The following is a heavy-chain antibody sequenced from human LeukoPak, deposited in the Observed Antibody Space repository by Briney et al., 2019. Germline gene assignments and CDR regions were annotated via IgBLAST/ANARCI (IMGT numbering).Heavy chain of an antibody. CDR3: ARVNGNSDAFDI. J-gene: IGHJ3*02. D-gene: IGHD5-18*01. Sequence: QPGRSLRLSCAASGFTFSSYAMHWIRQAPGKGLEWVAVISYDGSNKYYADSVKGRFTISRDNSKNTLYLQMNSLRAEDTAVYYCARVNGNSDAFDIWGQGTVVTVSS. CDR1: GFTFSSYA. V-gene: IGHV3-30-3*01. CDR2: ISYDGSNK.